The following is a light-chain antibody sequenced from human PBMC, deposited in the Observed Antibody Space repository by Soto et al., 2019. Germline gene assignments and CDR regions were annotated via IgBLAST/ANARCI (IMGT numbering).Light chain of an antibody. CDR1: QSILRD. V-gene: IGKV3-15*01. CDR2: GAS. Sequence: EMVLTQSQATLSVSPGERAALSGMATQSILRDLAWYQHKPGQPPRLLIYGASTRATGIPGRFSGSGSGTEFTLTISSLQSEDFAVYYCQHYYNWPRTFGQGTKVDI. J-gene: IGKJ1*01. CDR3: QHYYNWPRT.